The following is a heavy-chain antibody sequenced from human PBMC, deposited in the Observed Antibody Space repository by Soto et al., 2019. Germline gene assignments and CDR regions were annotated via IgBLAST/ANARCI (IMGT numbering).Heavy chain of an antibody. CDR3: ARDSSWLEDY. Sequence: SETMLLTVTVSADTIISSYCNWIRQPAGKGLEWIGRIYTSGSTNYNPYLKSRVTMSVDTSKNQFYLKLSSVTAADTAVYYCARDSSWLEDYWGQGTLVTVSS. J-gene: IGHJ4*02. CDR2: IYTSGST. CDR1: ADTIISSY. V-gene: IGHV4-4*07. D-gene: IGHD6-19*01.